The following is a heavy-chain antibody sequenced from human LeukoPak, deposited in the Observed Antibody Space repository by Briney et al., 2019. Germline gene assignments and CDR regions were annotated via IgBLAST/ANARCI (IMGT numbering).Heavy chain of an antibody. CDR1: GFTFGDYA. Sequence: GGSLRLSCTASGFTFGDYAMSWVRQAPGKGLEWVGFIRSKAYGGTTEYAASVKGTFTISRDDSKSIAYLQMNSLKTEDTAVYYCTRDYDILTGPEWFDPWGQGTLVTVSS. CDR2: IRSKAYGGTT. D-gene: IGHD3-9*01. V-gene: IGHV3-49*04. CDR3: TRDYDILTGPEWFDP. J-gene: IGHJ5*02.